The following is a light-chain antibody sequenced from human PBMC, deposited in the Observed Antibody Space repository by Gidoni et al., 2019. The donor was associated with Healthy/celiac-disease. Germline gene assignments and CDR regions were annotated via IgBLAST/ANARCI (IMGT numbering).Light chain of an antibody. CDR1: QGISSY. Sequence: DIQLTQSPSFLSASVGDRVTITCRASQGISSYLAWYQQKPGKAAKLLIYAASTLQSGVPSRFSGSGSGTEFTLTISSLQPEDFATYYCQQLNSYPPITFXXXTRLEIK. CDR3: QQLNSYPPIT. J-gene: IGKJ5*01. CDR2: AAS. V-gene: IGKV1-9*01.